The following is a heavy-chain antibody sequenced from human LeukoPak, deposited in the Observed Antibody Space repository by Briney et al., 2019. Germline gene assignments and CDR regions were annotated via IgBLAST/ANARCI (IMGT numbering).Heavy chain of an antibody. V-gene: IGHV4-59*13. CDR1: GGSISSYY. Sequence: PSETLSLTCTVSGGSISSYYWSWIRQPPGKGLEWIGYIYYSGSTNYNPSLRGRVTISVDTSKNQFSLKLSSVTAAGTVVFYCARLNPWALDIWGQGTMVTVSS. J-gene: IGHJ3*02. CDR2: IYYSGST. CDR3: ARLNPWALDI.